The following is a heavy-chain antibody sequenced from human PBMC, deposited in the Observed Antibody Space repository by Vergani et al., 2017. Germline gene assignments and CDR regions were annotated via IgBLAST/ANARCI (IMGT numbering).Heavy chain of an antibody. D-gene: IGHD2-21*01. CDR2: IYTSGAT. J-gene: IGHJ3*01. V-gene: IGHV4-4*07. CDR1: GGPLSSYY. CDR3: ARDGGEYDKDALDV. Sequence: QVHLRESGPGLVKPWGTLSLTCTVPGGPLSSYYGSWIRQPPGKGLGWIGRIYTSGATNYNPSLRSRAIMSVDASKKQFSLKLTSVTAADTAVYYCARDGGEYDKDALDVWGQGTKVTVTS.